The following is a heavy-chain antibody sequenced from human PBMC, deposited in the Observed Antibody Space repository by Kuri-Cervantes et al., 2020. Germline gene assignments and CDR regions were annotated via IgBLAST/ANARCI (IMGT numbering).Heavy chain of an antibody. D-gene: IGHD6-13*01. CDR3: AGGGSSSIEDAFDI. Sequence: SVKVSCKASGDTFSSYAISWVRQAPGQGLEWMGGIIPNFGTANYAQKFQGRVTITADESTSTAYMELSSLRSEDTAVYYCAGGGSSSIEDAFDIWGQGTMVTVSS. J-gene: IGHJ3*02. V-gene: IGHV1-69*13. CDR2: IIPNFGTA. CDR1: GDTFSSYA.